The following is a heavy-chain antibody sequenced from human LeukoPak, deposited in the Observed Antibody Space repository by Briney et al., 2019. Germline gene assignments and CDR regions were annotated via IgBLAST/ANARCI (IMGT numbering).Heavy chain of an antibody. D-gene: IGHD5-12*01. CDR1: GFAFSSYT. V-gene: IGHV3-21*01. J-gene: IGHJ5*02. CDR3: SRDRLGGLDL. CDR2: ISTMSNYI. Sequence: SGGSLRLSCAGSGFAFSSYTMSWVCQAPGKGLEWVSSISTMSNYIFYGDSVKGRFTISRDNAKNSVYLQMNSLRPEDTAVYYCSRDRLGGLDLWGQGTLVTVSS.